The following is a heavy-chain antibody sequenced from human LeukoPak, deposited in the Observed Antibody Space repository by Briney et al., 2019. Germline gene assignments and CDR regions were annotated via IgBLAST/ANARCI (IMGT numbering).Heavy chain of an antibody. CDR3: AKGTSSSCYSAPNY. J-gene: IGHJ4*02. Sequence: GGSLRLSCAASGFTFSSYAMSWVRQAPGKGLEWVSAICSNDNNTYYANSVKGRFTISRDNSKNTLSLQLNSLRAEDTAVYYCAKGTSSSCYSAPNYWGQGTLVTVSS. CDR2: ICSNDNNT. D-gene: IGHD2-15*01. V-gene: IGHV3-23*01. CDR1: GFTFSSYA.